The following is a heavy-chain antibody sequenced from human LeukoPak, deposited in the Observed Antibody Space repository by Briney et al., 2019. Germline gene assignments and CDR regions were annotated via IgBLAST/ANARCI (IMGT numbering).Heavy chain of an antibody. CDR2: IKQDGSAK. V-gene: IGHV3-7*01. D-gene: IGHD3-3*01. J-gene: IGHJ4*02. CDR3: ARDYDFWSGLPDY. CDR1: GFTFSSYW. Sequence: PGGSLRLSCAASGFTFSSYWMSWVRQAPGKGLEWVANIKQDGSAKYYVDSVKGRFTISRDNAKNSLYLQMNSLRAEDTAVYYCARDYDFWSGLPDYWGQGTLVTVSS.